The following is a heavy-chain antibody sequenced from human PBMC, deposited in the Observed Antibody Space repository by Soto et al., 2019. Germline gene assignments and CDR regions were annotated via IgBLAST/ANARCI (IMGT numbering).Heavy chain of an antibody. Sequence: EVQLVESGGGLVQPGGSLRLSCAASGFTFSLYSMSWVRQAPGKGLEWVSYISRSSTGIHYADSVKGRFTISRDDATNSMHLQMNSHRGGDTAVYYCARAVTWGLDVWGQGTTVSISS. CDR2: ISRSSTGI. V-gene: IGHV3-48*01. CDR3: ARAVTWGLDV. D-gene: IGHD3-10*01. CDR1: GFTFSLYS. J-gene: IGHJ6*02.